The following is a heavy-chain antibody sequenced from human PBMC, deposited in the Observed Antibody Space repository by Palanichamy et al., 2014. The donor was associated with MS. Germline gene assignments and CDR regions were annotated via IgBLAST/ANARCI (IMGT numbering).Heavy chain of an antibody. CDR1: GGSISSYY. CDR3: ARDDIVGSTGLGY. J-gene: IGHJ4*02. D-gene: IGHD5-12*01. Sequence: QVQLQESGPGLVKPSETLSLTCSVSGGSISSYYWSWIRQPAGKGLEWIGRIYGSGSANYSPSLRSQVTMSVDTSKNQISLKMRSMTAADTAVYYCARDDIVGSTGLGYWGQGTLVTVSS. CDR2: IYGSGSA. V-gene: IGHV4-4*07.